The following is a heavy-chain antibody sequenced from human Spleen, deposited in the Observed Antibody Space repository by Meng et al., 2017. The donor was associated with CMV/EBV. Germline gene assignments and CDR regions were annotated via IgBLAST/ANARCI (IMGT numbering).Heavy chain of an antibody. J-gene: IGHJ5*02. Sequence: ASVKVSCKASGYTFTGYYMHWVRQAPGQGLEWMGWINPNSGGTNYARNFQDRVTLTRDTSINTAYMVLSRLTSGDTAMYYCARHLEEYRFGLAAQQNYFDPWAPGALVTVSS. CDR2: INPNSGGT. V-gene: IGHV1-2*02. D-gene: IGHD2-15*01. CDR1: GYTFTGYY. CDR3: ARHLEEYRFGLAAQQNYFDP.